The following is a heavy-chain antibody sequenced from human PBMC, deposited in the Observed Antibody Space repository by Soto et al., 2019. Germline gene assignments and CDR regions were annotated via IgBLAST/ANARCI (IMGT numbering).Heavy chain of an antibody. D-gene: IGHD4-17*01. CDR1: GGSISSGGYY. V-gene: IGHV4-31*02. J-gene: IGHJ6*02. CDR3: ARDPSYGDYSYYGMDV. Sequence: QVQLQESGPGLVKPSQTLSLKCTVSGGSISSGGYYWTWIRQRPGKGLEWIGSIYYSGKTYYRPSLKSRVTISGDSSKNHFYLRLPSVPAADTAVYYCARDPSYGDYSYYGMDVWGQGTTVTVSS. CDR2: IYYSGKT.